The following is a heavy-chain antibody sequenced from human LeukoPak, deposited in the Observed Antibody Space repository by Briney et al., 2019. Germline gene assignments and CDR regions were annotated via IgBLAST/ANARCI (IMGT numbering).Heavy chain of an antibody. V-gene: IGHV1-18*01. CDR1: GYTFTNYG. D-gene: IGHD6-19*01. Sequence: GALVKVSCKASGYTFTNYGMSWVRQAPGQGLEWMGWISAYNGNTNYAQKLQGRVTMTTDTSTSTAYMELRSLRSDDTAVYYCARDPGEQWLAPNLIFDYWGQGTLVTVSS. CDR3: ARDPGEQWLAPNLIFDY. CDR2: ISAYNGNT. J-gene: IGHJ4*02.